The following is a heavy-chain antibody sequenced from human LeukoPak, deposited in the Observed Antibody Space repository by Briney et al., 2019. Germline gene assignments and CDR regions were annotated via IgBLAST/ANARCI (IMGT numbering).Heavy chain of an antibody. CDR3: ARERITMVRGVKDY. Sequence: KPGGSLRLSCAASGFTFSSYSVNWVRQAPGKGLEWVSSISSSSSYIYYADSVKGRFTISRDNAKNSLYLQMNSLRAEDTAVYYCARERITMVRGVKDYWGQGTLVTVSS. CDR2: ISSSSSYI. CDR1: GFTFSSYS. D-gene: IGHD3-10*01. J-gene: IGHJ4*02. V-gene: IGHV3-21*01.